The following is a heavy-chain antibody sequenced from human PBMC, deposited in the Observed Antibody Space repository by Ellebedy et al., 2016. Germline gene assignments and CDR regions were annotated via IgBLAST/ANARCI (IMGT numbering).Heavy chain of an antibody. Sequence: SLKISCAASGFTFDDYAMHWVRQAPGKGLEWVSGISWNSGSIGYADSVKGRFTISRDNAKNSLYLQMNSLRAEDTALYYCAKAAAVTSPFDYWGQGTLVTVSS. CDR3: AKAAAVTSPFDY. V-gene: IGHV3-9*01. J-gene: IGHJ4*02. CDR1: GFTFDDYA. CDR2: ISWNSGSI. D-gene: IGHD4-11*01.